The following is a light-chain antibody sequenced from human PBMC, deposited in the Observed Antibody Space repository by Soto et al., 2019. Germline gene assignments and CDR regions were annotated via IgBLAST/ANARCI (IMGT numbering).Light chain of an antibody. CDR3: QQRFNWPRFT. CDR2: DAS. CDR1: QSVSSY. J-gene: IGKJ2*01. V-gene: IGKV3-11*01. Sequence: EIVLTQSPATLSLSPGERATLSCRASQSVSSYLAWYQQKPGQAPRLLIYDASNRATVIPARFSGRGSGTDFTLAISSLEPEDCAVYYCQQRFNWPRFTLGQGTKLEIK.